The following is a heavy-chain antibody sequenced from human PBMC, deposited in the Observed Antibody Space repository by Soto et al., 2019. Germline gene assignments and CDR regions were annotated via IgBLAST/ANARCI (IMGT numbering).Heavy chain of an antibody. Sequence: QVQLQESGPGLAKSSQTLSLTCTVSGGSISSDGNYWSWIRQHPGKGLEGIGYIYYSGSTYYNPSLKSRVTISVDTSKNQFSLKLNSVTAADTAVYYCARARMVRGIIYYYGMDVWGQGTTVTVSS. J-gene: IGHJ6*02. D-gene: IGHD3-10*01. V-gene: IGHV4-31*03. CDR3: ARARMVRGIIYYYGMDV. CDR1: GGSISSDGNY. CDR2: IYYSGST.